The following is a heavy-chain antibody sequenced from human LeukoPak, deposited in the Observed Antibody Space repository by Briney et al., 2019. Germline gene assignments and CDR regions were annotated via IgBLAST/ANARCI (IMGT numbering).Heavy chain of an antibody. D-gene: IGHD3-22*01. J-gene: IGHJ2*01. Sequence: ASQTLSLTCTVSGGSISSGDYYWSWIRQPPGKGLEWIGNIYYSGSTYYNPSLKSRLTISIDTSKNQFSLKLSSVTAADTAVYYCARDPDYYDSSGSSGYFDLWGRGTLVTVSS. CDR3: ARDPDYYDSSGSSGYFDL. V-gene: IGHV4-30-4*08. CDR1: GGSISSGDYY. CDR2: IYYSGST.